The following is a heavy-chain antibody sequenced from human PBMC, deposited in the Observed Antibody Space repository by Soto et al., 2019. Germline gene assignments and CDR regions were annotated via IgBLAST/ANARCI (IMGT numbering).Heavy chain of an antibody. CDR2: TYYRSKWYN. CDR1: GDSVSSNSAA. Sequence: SQTLSLTCAISGDSVSSNSAAWNWIRPSPSRGVEWLGRTYYRSKWYNDYAVSVKSRITINPDTSKNQFSLQLNSVTPEDTAVYYCARNYDYIWGSYRYTDYFDYWGQGTLVTVSS. CDR3: ARNYDYIWGSYRYTDYFDY. V-gene: IGHV6-1*01. D-gene: IGHD3-16*02. J-gene: IGHJ4*02.